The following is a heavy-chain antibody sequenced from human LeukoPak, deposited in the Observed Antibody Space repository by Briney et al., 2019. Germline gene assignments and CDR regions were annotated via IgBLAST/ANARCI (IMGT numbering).Heavy chain of an antibody. CDR1: GYTFTSHF. CDR2: INPNSDYT. D-gene: IGHD6-19*01. Sequence: RASVKVSCKASGYTFTSHFIHWVRQAPGQGLEWMGIINPNSDYTKYAEKFQGRVTMTRDTSTNTVYMELSSLRSEDTAVYYCAKGSTSGWYGWFDPWGQGTLVTVSS. V-gene: IGHV1-46*01. CDR3: AKGSTSGWYGWFDP. J-gene: IGHJ5*02.